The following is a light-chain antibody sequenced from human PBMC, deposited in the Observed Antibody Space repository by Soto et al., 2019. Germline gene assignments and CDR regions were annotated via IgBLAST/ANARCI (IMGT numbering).Light chain of an antibody. J-gene: IGKJ2*01. CDR2: GAS. V-gene: IGKV3-20*01. CDR3: QTCVSSPPYT. Sequence: EIVLTQSPGTPSLSPGERATLSCRASQSVSSSYLAWYQQKPGQAPRLLIYGASSRATGIPDRFSGSGSGTDFTLTISRLEPEDFAVYYCQTCVSSPPYTFGQ. CDR1: QSVSSSY.